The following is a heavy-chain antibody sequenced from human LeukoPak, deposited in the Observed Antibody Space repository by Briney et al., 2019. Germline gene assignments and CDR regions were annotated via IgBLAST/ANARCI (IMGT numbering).Heavy chain of an antibody. D-gene: IGHD6-19*01. V-gene: IGHV7-4-1*02. CDR3: AREGVSGWYYFDY. Sequence: EASVKVSCKASGYTFTSYAMNWVRQATGQGLEWMGWINTNTGNPTYAQGFTGRFVFSLDTSVSTAYLQISSLKAEDTAVYYCAREGVSGWYYFDYWGQGTLVTVSS. CDR1: GYTFTSYA. CDR2: INTNTGNP. J-gene: IGHJ4*02.